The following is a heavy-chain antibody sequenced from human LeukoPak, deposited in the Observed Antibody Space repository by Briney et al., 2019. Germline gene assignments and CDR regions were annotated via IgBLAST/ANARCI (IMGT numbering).Heavy chain of an antibody. CDR2: ISSSSSTI. Sequence: GGSLRLSCAASGFTFSNYAMSWVRQTPGKGLEWVSYISSSSSTIYYADSVKGRFTISRDNAKNSLYLQMNSLRAEDTAVYYCAELGITMIGGVWGKGTTVTISS. J-gene: IGHJ6*04. CDR1: GFTFSNYA. D-gene: IGHD3-10*02. CDR3: AELGITMIGGV. V-gene: IGHV3-48*01.